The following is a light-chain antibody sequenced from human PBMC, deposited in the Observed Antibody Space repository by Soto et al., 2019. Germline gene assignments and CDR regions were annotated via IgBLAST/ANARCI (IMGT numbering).Light chain of an antibody. CDR3: QQYGRAYP. CDR2: GAS. Sequence: EIVLTQSPGTLSLSPGERATLSCRASQSVSNNYLAWYQQKPGQAPRLLIYGASNRATVIPERFSGSGSGKVFTLTTVILEPDVLLVYYCQQYGRAYPFGQATK. V-gene: IGKV3-20*01. CDR1: QSVSNNY. J-gene: IGKJ1*01.